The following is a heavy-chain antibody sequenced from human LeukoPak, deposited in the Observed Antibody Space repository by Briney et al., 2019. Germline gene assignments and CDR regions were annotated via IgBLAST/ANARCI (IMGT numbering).Heavy chain of an antibody. CDR3: ARHRAGYHFDW. CDR2: HYYSGST. V-gene: IGHV4-39*01. Sequence: GSLRLSCAASGFTFSDYYMSWIRQAPGKGLEWIGSHYYSGSTYYNPSLKSRVTISVDRSKNQFSLKLNSVTAADTAVYYCARHRAGYHFDWWGQGTLVTVSS. D-gene: IGHD5-12*01. CDR1: GFTFSDYY. J-gene: IGHJ4*02.